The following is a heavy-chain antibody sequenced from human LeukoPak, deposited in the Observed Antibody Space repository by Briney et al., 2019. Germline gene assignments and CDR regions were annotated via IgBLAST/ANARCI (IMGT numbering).Heavy chain of an antibody. J-gene: IGHJ5*02. CDR2: TYYRSKWYN. CDR1: GDIFSSNSAA. D-gene: IGHD3-16*01. Sequence: SQTLSLTCALSGDIFSSNSAAWHWVRQSPSRGLERLGRTYYRSKWYNDYAVSVKSRITINPDTSKNQFSLQLNSVTPEDTAVYYCAREPLRPYNWFDPWGQGTLVTVSS. V-gene: IGHV6-1*01. CDR3: AREPLRPYNWFDP.